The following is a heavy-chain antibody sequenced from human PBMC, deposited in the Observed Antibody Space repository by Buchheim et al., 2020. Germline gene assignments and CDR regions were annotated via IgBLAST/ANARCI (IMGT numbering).Heavy chain of an antibody. D-gene: IGHD2-15*01. J-gene: IGHJ4*02. V-gene: IGHV1-18*01. CDR3: ARDAVPDAASPTSYFDY. CDR1: GYTFRSHG. Sequence: QVQLVQSGAEVTRPGASVRLSCEASGYTFRSHGLHWVRQAPGQGLEWMGWIREYNEKTWYSRKFQGRVALTADEATRTSYMVLRDLRSEDKARYFCARDAVPDAASPTSYFDYWGQG. CDR2: IREYNEKT.